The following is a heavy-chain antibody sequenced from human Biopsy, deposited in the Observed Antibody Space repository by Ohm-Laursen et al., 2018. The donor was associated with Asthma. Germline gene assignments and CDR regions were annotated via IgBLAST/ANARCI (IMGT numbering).Heavy chain of an antibody. J-gene: IGHJ6*02. CDR1: GYTFNSAG. CDR3: ARAVDYSHYYGIDV. CDR2: ISVYNGNT. D-gene: IGHD3-10*01. Sequence: ASVKASCKTSGYTFNSAGITWARHAPGQGLEWMGWISVYNGNTKVAQKLQDRATMITDTSTSTAYMELRSLRSDDTAVYFCARAVDYSHYYGIDVWGQGTTVTVS. V-gene: IGHV1-18*01.